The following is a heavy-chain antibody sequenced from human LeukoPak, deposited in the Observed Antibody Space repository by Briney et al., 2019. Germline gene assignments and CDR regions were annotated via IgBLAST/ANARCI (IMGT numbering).Heavy chain of an antibody. CDR3: AKDLPVTPIAAAEPIDDY. CDR2: ISGSGGST. CDR1: GFTFSSYA. Sequence: GGSLRLSCAASGFTFSSYAMSWVRQAPGKGLEWVSAISGSGGSTYYADSVKGRFTISRDNSKNTLYLQMNSLRAEDTAVYYCAKDLPVTPIAAAEPIDDYWGQGTLVTVSS. D-gene: IGHD6-13*01. V-gene: IGHV3-23*01. J-gene: IGHJ4*02.